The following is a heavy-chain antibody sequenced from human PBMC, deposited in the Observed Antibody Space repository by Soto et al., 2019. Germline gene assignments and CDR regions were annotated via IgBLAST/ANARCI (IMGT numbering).Heavy chain of an antibody. CDR1: GDSLTNNHW. Sequence: QLQLRESGPGLVQPSGTLSLTCDVSGDSLTNNHWWSWVRQAPGKGLEWIGEIWHTGRPNYNPSLKSRVAISIDKSKHKFSLKLSSVTAADTAVYYCVRDSRTGCSSINCYMHWGQGTLVTVSS. D-gene: IGHD2-15*01. J-gene: IGHJ4*02. CDR2: IWHTGRP. CDR3: VRDSRTGCSSINCYMH. V-gene: IGHV4-4*02.